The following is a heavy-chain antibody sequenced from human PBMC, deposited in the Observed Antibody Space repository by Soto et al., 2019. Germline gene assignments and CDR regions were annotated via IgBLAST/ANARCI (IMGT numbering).Heavy chain of an antibody. CDR3: ARRKGCCSGGSCQGTWSFDY. J-gene: IGHJ4*02. CDR2: IYPGDSDT. D-gene: IGHD2-15*01. CDR1: GYSFTSYW. Sequence: PGESLKISCKGSGYSFTSYWIGWVRQMPGKGLEWMGIIYPGDSDTRYSPSFQGQVTISADKSISTAYLQWSSLKASDTAMYYCARRKGCCSGGSCQGTWSFDYWGQGTLVTVSS. V-gene: IGHV5-51*01.